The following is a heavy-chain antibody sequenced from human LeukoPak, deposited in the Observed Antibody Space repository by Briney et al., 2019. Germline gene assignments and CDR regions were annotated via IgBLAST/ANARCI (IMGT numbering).Heavy chain of an antibody. Sequence: GGSQRLSCSASGFTFSRYAMHWVRQAPGKGLEYVSGINDNGGRTHYGDSVKGRFSISRDNSKNTLHLQMSTLRAEDTALYYCVKDVGGSYAFDYWGQGILVTAAS. CDR1: GFTFSRYA. CDR3: VKDVGGSYAFDY. V-gene: IGHV3-64D*09. CDR2: INDNGGRT. D-gene: IGHD1-26*01. J-gene: IGHJ4*02.